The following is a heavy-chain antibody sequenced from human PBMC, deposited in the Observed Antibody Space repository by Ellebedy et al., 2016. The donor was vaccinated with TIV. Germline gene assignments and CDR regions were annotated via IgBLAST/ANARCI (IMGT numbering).Heavy chain of an antibody. CDR1: GFTVSSNY. D-gene: IGHD3-22*01. Sequence: GESLKISXAASGFTVSSNYMSWVRQAPGKGLEWVSVIYSGGSTYYADSVKGRFTISRDNSKNTLYLQMNSLRAEDTAVYYCARTNYYDSSGYWIEFDYWGQGTLVTVSS. CDR2: IYSGGST. V-gene: IGHV3-66*01. CDR3: ARTNYYDSSGYWIEFDY. J-gene: IGHJ4*02.